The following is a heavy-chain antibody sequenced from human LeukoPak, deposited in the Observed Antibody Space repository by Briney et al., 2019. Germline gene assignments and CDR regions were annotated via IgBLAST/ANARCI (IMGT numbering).Heavy chain of an antibody. D-gene: IGHD3-10*01. Sequence: SETLSLTCTVSDDSISGYYWSWIRRPPGKGLEWIGFIYYSGSTNYNPSFRSRVTLSVDTSKNQFSLKLSSVTAADTAVYYCARAREEYYYGSGTLDYWGQGTLVTVSS. V-gene: IGHV4-59*01. J-gene: IGHJ4*02. CDR1: DDSISGYY. CDR3: ARAREEYYYGSGTLDY. CDR2: IYYSGST.